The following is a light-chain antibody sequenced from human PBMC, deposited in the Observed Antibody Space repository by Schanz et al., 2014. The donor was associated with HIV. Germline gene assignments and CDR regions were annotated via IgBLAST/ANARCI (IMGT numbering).Light chain of an antibody. CDR2: GAS. Sequence: EIVMTQSPATLYVSPGEGATLSCRASQSISNNLAWYQHKPGQAPRLLIYGASARATGVPARFSGSGSGTDFTLTISRVEPEDYAVYYCQQYGSSPWTFGQGTRVEIK. CDR1: QSISNN. V-gene: IGKV3-15*01. J-gene: IGKJ1*01. CDR3: QQYGSSPWT.